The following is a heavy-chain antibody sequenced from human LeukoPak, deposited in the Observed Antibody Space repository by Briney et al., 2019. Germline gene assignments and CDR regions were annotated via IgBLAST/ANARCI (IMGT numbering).Heavy chain of an antibody. CDR2: IKQDGSEK. J-gene: IGHJ5*02. CDR3: ARDREWQYYYDSSGYYPNGFWFDP. D-gene: IGHD3-22*01. Sequence: GGSLRLSCAASGFTFSNYWMSWVRQAPGKGLEWVANIKQDGSEKYYVDSVKGRFTISRDNSKNTLYLQMNSLRAEDTAVYYCARDREWQYYYDSSGYYPNGFWFDPWGQGTLVTVSS. CDR1: GFTFSNYW. V-gene: IGHV3-7*01.